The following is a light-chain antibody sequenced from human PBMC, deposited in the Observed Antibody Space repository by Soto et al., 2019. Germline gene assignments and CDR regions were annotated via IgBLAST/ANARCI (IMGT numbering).Light chain of an antibody. CDR2: AAS. CDR1: QPIDTS. CDR3: QQSDSSPFT. V-gene: IGKV1-39*01. J-gene: IGKJ3*01. Sequence: DIQMTQAPSSPSASVGDRVTITCRASQPIDTSLNWYQQKPGNAPRLLIYAASSLQSGVPLRFSGSGSGTDFTLTISSLQPEDFGTYYCQQSDSSPFTFGPGTTVDIK.